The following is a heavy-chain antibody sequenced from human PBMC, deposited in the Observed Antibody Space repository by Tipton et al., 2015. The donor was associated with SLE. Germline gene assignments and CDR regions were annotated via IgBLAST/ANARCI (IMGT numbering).Heavy chain of an antibody. D-gene: IGHD6-6*01. Sequence: TLSLTCTVSGGSIRGHYWSWIRQPPGKGLEWIGYIYYSGSTNYNPSLKSRVTMSVDTSKNQFSLKVSSVTAADTAVYYCASGLSSIGPFDYWGQGTLVTVSS. CDR3: ASGLSSIGPFDY. CDR2: IYYSGST. V-gene: IGHV4-59*11. J-gene: IGHJ4*02. CDR1: GGSIRGHY.